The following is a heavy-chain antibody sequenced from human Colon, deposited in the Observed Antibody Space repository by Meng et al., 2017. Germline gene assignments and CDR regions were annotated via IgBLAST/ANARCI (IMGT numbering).Heavy chain of an antibody. V-gene: IGHV4-31*03. CDR3: ARGLNEGGLAHNWFDP. D-gene: IGHD1-1*01. J-gene: IGHJ5*02. CDR2: INHSGGT. Sequence: VQLHDSGPGRVNPYHTLSLTCTVAGGSLTMDTSSWASIRHDPGKGLEWIGIINHSGGTYYNPSLKSRVTMSLDTSKQQFSLKLISVTAADTAVYFCARGLNEGGLAHNWFDPWGQGTLVTVSS. CDR1: GGSLTMDTSS.